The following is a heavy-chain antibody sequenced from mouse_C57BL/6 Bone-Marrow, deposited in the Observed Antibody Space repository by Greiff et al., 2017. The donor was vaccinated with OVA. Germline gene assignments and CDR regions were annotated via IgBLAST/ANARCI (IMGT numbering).Heavy chain of an antibody. Sequence: VKLMESGAELARPGASVKLSCKASGYTFTSYGISWVKQRTGQGLEWIGEIYPRSGNTYYNEKFKGKATLTADKSSSTAYMELRSLTSEDSAVYFCARGVGPADYWGQGTTLTVSS. V-gene: IGHV1-81*01. J-gene: IGHJ2*01. CDR2: IYPRSGNT. CDR3: ARGVGPADY. CDR1: GYTFTSYG. D-gene: IGHD4-1*01.